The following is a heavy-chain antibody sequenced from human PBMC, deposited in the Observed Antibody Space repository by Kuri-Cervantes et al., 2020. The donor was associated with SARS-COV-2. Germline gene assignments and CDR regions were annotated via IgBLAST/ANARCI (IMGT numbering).Heavy chain of an antibody. CDR3: ASIAAAALGAFDI. CDR1: GGSFSDYY. D-gene: IGHD6-13*01. J-gene: IGHJ3*02. CDR2: IYYSGST. V-gene: IGHV4-34*01. Sequence: GSLRLSCAVYGGSFSDYYWSWVRQPPGKGLEWIGSIYYSGSTYYNPSLKSRVTISVDTSKNQFSLKLSSVTAANTAVYYCASIAAAALGAFDIWGQGTMVTVSS.